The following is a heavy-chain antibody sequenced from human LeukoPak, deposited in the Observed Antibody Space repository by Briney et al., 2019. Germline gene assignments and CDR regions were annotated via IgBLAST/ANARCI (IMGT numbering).Heavy chain of an antibody. CDR1: GYTFTSYY. Sequence: ASVKVSCKASGYTFTSYYMHWVRQAPGQGLEWMGIINPSGGSTSYAQKFQGRVTMTRDTSTSTAYMELSSLRSEDTAVYYCARSVVVVVAASGGFDYWGQGTLVTVSS. V-gene: IGHV1-46*01. CDR2: INPSGGST. J-gene: IGHJ4*02. D-gene: IGHD2-15*01. CDR3: ARSVVVVVAASGGFDY.